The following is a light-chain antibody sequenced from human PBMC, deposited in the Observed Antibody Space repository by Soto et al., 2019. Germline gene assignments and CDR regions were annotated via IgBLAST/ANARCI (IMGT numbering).Light chain of an antibody. V-gene: IGKV3-15*01. CDR1: QSVSSN. Sequence: EMVMTQSPATLSVSPGERATLSCRASQSVSSNLAWYHQKPGQAPRLLIYGASTRATGVPARFSGSGSGTEFTLTISSLQSEDFAVYHCQHYNSWPRTFGQGTKVESK. CDR2: GAS. J-gene: IGKJ1*01. CDR3: QHYNSWPRT.